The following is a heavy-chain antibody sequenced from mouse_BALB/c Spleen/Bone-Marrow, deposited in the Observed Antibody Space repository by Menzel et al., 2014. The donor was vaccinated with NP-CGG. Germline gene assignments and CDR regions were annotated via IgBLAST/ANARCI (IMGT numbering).Heavy chain of an antibody. CDR1: GYTFTSYW. CDR3: ARDSITTVVATDY. D-gene: IGHD1-1*01. V-gene: IGHV1-69*02. J-gene: IGHJ2*01. Sequence: VQLQQSGAELVKPGASVKLSCKASGYTFTSYWMHWVKQRPGQGLEWIGEIDPSDSYTNYNQKFKGKATLTVDKSSSTAYMQLSSLTSEDSAVYYRARDSITTVVATDYWGRGTTLTVSS. CDR2: IDPSDSYT.